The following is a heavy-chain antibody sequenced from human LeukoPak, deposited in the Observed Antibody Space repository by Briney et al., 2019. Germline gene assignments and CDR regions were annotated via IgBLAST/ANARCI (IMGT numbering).Heavy chain of an antibody. D-gene: IGHD5-12*01. Sequence: SGKVSRKASGGTFSSYAISWVRQAPGQGLEWMGGIIPIFGTANYAQKFQGRVTITADESTSTAYMEMSSLRSEDTAVYYCARGVSFGYDIRWDFDYGGQGTLVTVSS. CDR3: ARGVSFGYDIRWDFDY. CDR1: GGTFSSYA. V-gene: IGHV1-69*13. J-gene: IGHJ4*02. CDR2: IIPIFGTA.